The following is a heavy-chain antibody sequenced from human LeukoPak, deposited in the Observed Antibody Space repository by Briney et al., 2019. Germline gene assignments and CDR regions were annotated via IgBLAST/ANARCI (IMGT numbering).Heavy chain of an antibody. CDR2: ISGSGGST. Sequence: GGSLRLSCAASGFTFSSYAMNWVRQAPGKGLEWASAISGSGGSTYYADSVKGRFTISRDNSKNTLYLQMNSLRAEDTAVYYCAKGWYYEDAFDIWGQGTMVTVSS. V-gene: IGHV3-23*01. CDR1: GFTFSSYA. CDR3: AKGWYYEDAFDI. J-gene: IGHJ3*02. D-gene: IGHD3-3*01.